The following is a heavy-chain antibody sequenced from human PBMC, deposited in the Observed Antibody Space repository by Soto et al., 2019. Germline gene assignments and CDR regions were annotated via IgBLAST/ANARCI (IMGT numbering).Heavy chain of an antibody. CDR3: ARTAAAGKYYYGLDV. J-gene: IGHJ6*02. Sequence: GESLKISCKGSGYSFTSYWIGWVRQMPGKGLEWMGIIYPGDSDTRYSPSFQGQVTISADKSISTAYLQWSSLKASDTAMYYCARTAAAGKYYYGLDVWGQGTTVTVSS. D-gene: IGHD6-13*01. V-gene: IGHV5-51*01. CDR1: GYSFTSYW. CDR2: IYPGDSDT.